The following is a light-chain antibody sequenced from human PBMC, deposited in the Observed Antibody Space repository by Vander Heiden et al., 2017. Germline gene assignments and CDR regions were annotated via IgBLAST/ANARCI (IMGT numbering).Light chain of an antibody. Sequence: DIVMTKSPDSLAVSLGERATINCKSSQSVLYSSNNKNHLAWYQQKPGQPPKLLFYWASTRESGVPDRFSGSGSGTDFTLTISSLQAEDVAVYYCQQYYSAPRTFGQGTKVEIK. J-gene: IGKJ1*01. CDR1: QSVLYSSNNKNH. V-gene: IGKV4-1*01. CDR2: WAS. CDR3: QQYYSAPRT.